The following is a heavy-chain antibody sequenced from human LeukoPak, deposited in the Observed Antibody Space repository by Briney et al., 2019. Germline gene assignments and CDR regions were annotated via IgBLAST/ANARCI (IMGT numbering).Heavy chain of an antibody. CDR2: INHSGST. CDR3: ASFRAVAGPDAFDI. D-gene: IGHD6-19*01. CDR1: GGSFSGYY. J-gene: IGHJ3*02. V-gene: IGHV4-34*01. Sequence: PSETLSLTCAVYGGSFSGYYWSWIRQPPGKGLEWIGEINHSGSTNYNPSLKSRVTISVDTSKNQFSLKLSSVTAADTAVSYCASFRAVAGPDAFDIWGQGTMVTVSS.